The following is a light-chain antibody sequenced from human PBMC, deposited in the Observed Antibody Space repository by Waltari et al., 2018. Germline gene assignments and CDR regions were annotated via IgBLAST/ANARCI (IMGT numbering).Light chain of an antibody. V-gene: IGKV3-15*01. CDR2: GAS. Sequence: EMVMTQSPASLSVSPGDRVTLSCRASQSIGSNLAWYQKRPGQAPRLLIYGASTRATGIPERFTGSASGTEFTLTISSLQSEDFAVYYCQQYNNWPPGCTFGQGTKLEIK. J-gene: IGKJ2*02. CDR3: QQYNNWPPGCT. CDR1: QSIGSN.